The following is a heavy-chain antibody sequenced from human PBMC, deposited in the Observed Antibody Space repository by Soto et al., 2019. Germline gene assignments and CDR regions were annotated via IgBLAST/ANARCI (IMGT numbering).Heavy chain of an antibody. CDR3: AKEYSTSFDY. CDR1: GFTFSSYE. Sequence: PGGSLRLSCAASGFTFSSYEMNWVRQAPGKGLEWVSYISSGGSTIYYADSVRGRFTISRDNAKNSLYLQMNGLRADDTAVYYCAKEYSTSFDYWGQGTPVTVSS. J-gene: IGHJ4*02. V-gene: IGHV3-48*03. CDR2: ISSGGSTI. D-gene: IGHD6-6*01.